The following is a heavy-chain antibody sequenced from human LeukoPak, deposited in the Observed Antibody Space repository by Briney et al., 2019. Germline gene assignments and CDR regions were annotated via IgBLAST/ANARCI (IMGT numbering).Heavy chain of an antibody. V-gene: IGHV3-30*04. CDR1: GFTFSSYA. Sequence: GGSLRLSCAASGFTFSSYAMHWVRQAPGKGLEWVAVISYDGSNKYYADSVKGRFTISRDNSKNTLYLQMNSLRAEDKAVYYCARDREWLQPFDYWGQGTLVTVSS. CDR2: ISYDGSNK. D-gene: IGHD5-12*01. J-gene: IGHJ4*02. CDR3: ARDREWLQPFDY.